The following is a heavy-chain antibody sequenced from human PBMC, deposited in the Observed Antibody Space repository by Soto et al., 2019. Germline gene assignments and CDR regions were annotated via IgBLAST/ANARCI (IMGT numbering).Heavy chain of an antibody. D-gene: IGHD2-15*01. CDR2: IYYSGST. J-gene: IGHJ5*02. V-gene: IGHV4-61*03. CDR1: GGSVSSANYY. Sequence: PSETLSLTCAVSGGSVSSANYYWSWILHPPGKGLEWIGYIYYSGSTNYNPSLTSRVTISRDTSKNHFSLKLSSVTAADTAIYYCARASGGYSAGSYNWSEPWGQGNLVNVSS. CDR3: ARASGGYSAGSYNWSEP.